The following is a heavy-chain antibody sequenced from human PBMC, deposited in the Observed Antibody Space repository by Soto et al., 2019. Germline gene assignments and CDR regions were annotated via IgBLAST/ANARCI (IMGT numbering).Heavy chain of an antibody. CDR1: GGSTSSYY. Sequence: SETLSLTCTVSGGSTSSYYWSWIRQPPGKGLEWIGYIYYSGSTNYNPSLKSRVTISVDTSKNQFSLKLSSVTAADTAVYYCARSVDGSGSYYPHNYYGMDVWGQGTTVTVSS. D-gene: IGHD3-10*01. CDR3: ARSVDGSGSYYPHNYYGMDV. V-gene: IGHV4-59*01. CDR2: IYYSGST. J-gene: IGHJ6*02.